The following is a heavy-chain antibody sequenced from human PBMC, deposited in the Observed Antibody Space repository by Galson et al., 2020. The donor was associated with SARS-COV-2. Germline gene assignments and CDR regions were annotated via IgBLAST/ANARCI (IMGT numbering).Heavy chain of an antibody. D-gene: IGHD6-13*01. CDR2: VTSGGSST. CDR1: GFTFSTYW. CDR3: ARDPVSTSWFRAGYFDY. J-gene: IGHJ4*02. Sequence: GGSLILSCAASGFTFSTYWMHCVRQAPGKGQVWVSRVTSGGSSTTYAVSVQGRFTISRDNAKNTLYLQMNSLRAEDTAVYYCARDPVSTSWFRAGYFDYWGQGTLVTVSS. V-gene: IGHV3-74*01.